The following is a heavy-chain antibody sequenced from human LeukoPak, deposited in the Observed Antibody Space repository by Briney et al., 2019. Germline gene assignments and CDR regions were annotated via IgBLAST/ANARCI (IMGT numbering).Heavy chain of an antibody. J-gene: IGHJ6*02. V-gene: IGHV1-8*01. Sequence: ASVKVSCKASGYSFTSYDINWVRQANGQGLEWMGWMSPNSGNTGYAQNFQGRVTMTRDTSIKTAYMELSNLTSEDTAVYYCARVIRYYYGMDVWGQGATVTVSS. CDR3: ARVIRYYYGMDV. CDR2: MSPNSGNT. CDR1: GYSFTSYD.